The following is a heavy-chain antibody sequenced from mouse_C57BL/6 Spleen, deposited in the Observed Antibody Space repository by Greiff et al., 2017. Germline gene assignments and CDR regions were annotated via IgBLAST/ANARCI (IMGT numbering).Heavy chain of an antibody. CDR3: ARELPPFDY. CDR2: IDPSDSYT. CDR1: GYTFTSYW. Sequence: QVQLQQPGAELVRPGTSVKLSCKASGYTFTSYWMHWVKQRPGQGLEWIGVIDPSDSYTNYNQKFKGKATLTVDPSSSTAYMQLSSLTSEDSAVYYCARELPPFDYWGQGTTLTVSS. V-gene: IGHV1-59*01. J-gene: IGHJ2*01. D-gene: IGHD1-1*01.